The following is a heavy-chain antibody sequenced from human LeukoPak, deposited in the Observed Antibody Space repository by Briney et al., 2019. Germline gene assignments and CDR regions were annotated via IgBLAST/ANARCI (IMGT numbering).Heavy chain of an antibody. CDR3: ARERMSGMDV. CDR1: GVSISSYY. Sequence: SETLSLTCTVSGVSISSYYWSWIRQPPGKRLEWIGYIYYSGSTNYTPSLKSRVTISVDASKNQFSLNLSSVTAADTAVYYCARERMSGMDVWGQGTTVTVSS. J-gene: IGHJ6*02. D-gene: IGHD2-8*01. CDR2: IYYSGST. V-gene: IGHV4-59*01.